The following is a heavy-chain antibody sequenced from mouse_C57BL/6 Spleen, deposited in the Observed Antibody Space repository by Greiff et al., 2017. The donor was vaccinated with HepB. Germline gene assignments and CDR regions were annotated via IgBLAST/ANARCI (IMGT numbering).Heavy chain of an antibody. CDR3: ARNYGSSSRWYFDV. D-gene: IGHD1-1*01. Sequence: VQLQQSGAELARPGASVKMSCKASGYTFTSYTMHWVKQRPGQGLEWIGYIDPSSGYTKYNQKFKDKATLTADKSSSTAYMQLSSLTSEDSAVYYCARNYGSSSRWYFDVWGTGTTVTVSS. CDR1: GYTFTSYT. J-gene: IGHJ1*03. V-gene: IGHV1-4*01. CDR2: IDPSSGYT.